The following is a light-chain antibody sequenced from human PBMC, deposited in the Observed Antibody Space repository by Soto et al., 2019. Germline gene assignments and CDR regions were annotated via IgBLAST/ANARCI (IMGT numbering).Light chain of an antibody. CDR1: QSLGIS. CDR3: QQYRVYPWT. CDR2: KAS. J-gene: IGKJ1*01. V-gene: IGKV1-5*03. Sequence: DIQMTQSPSTLSASVGDRVTITCRASQSLGISLAWYQQKPGKAPNLLIYKASNLESGVPSRFSGSGSGAEYTLTISSLQPDGFATYYCQQYRVYPWTFGQGTKVE.